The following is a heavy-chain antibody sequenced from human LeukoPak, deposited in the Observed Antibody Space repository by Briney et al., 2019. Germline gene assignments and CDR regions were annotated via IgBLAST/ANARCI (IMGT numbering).Heavy chain of an antibody. Sequence: SETLSLTCTVSGYSISSGYYWGWIRQPPGKGLEWIGRIYHSGSTYYNPSLKSRVTISVDTSKNQFSLKLSSVTAADTAVYYCAREPDSHPHSSGYQILNWYFDLWGRGTLVTVSS. CDR3: AREPDSHPHSSGYQILNWYFDL. V-gene: IGHV4-38-2*02. D-gene: IGHD3-22*01. CDR1: GYSISSGYY. J-gene: IGHJ2*01. CDR2: IYHSGST.